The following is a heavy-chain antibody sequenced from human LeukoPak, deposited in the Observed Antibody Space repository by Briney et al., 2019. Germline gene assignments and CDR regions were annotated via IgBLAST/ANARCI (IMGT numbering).Heavy chain of an antibody. CDR3: ARVPVAAAGNYYYYYGMDV. J-gene: IGHJ6*02. CDR1: GFSLSTYG. D-gene: IGHD6-13*01. V-gene: IGHV3-21*01. Sequence: GGSLRLSCAASGFSLSTYGMNWVRQAPGKGLEWVSSISSSSSYIYYADSVKGRFTISRDNAKNSLYLQMNSLRAEDTAVYYCARVPVAAAGNYYYYYGMDVWGQGTTVTVSS. CDR2: ISSSSSYI.